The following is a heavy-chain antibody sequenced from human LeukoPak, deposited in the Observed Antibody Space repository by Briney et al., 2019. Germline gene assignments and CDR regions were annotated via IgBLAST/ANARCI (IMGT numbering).Heavy chain of an antibody. CDR1: GGTFISYA. CDR3: ARDYYGSGSPRFDY. J-gene: IGHJ4*02. D-gene: IGHD3-10*01. V-gene: IGHV1-69*04. CDR2: IIPILGIA. Sequence: ASVKVSCKASGGTFISYAISWVRQAPGQGLEWMGRIIPILGIANYAQKFQGRVTITADKSTSTAYMELSSLRSEDTAVYYCARDYYGSGSPRFDYWGQGTLVTVSS.